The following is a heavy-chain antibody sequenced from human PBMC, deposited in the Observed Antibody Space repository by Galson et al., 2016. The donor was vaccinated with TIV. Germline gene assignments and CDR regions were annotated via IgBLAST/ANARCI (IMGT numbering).Heavy chain of an antibody. J-gene: IGHJ4*02. CDR3: ARDAPYSSSWSIDY. CDR1: GYTFTNYG. D-gene: IGHD6-13*01. Sequence: SCKASGYTFTNYGISWVRQAPGQGLKWMGWISGYDTNTEYVQKLQDRVTMTKDTSTSTAYMEPRSLRYDDTAVYYCARDAPYSSSWSIDYWGQGSLVTVSS. CDR2: ISGYDTNT. V-gene: IGHV1-18*04.